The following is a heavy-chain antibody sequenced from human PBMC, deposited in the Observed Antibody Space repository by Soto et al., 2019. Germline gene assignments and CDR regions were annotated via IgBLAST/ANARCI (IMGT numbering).Heavy chain of an antibody. V-gene: IGHV4-31*03. CDR1: GGSISSGGYY. CDR3: ARGVSDEVVVQYYYYGMDV. J-gene: IGHJ6*02. Sequence: SETLSLTCTVSGGSISSGGYYWSWIRQHPGKGLEWIGYIYYSGSTYYNPSLKSRVTITVDTSKNQFSLKLSSVTAADTAVYYCARGVSDEVVVQYYYYGMDVWGQGTTVTVSS. CDR2: IYYSGST. D-gene: IGHD2-15*01.